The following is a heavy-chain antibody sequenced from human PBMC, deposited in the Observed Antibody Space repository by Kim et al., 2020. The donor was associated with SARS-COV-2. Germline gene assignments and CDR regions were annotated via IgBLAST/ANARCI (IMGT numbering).Heavy chain of an antibody. J-gene: IGHJ1*01. V-gene: IGHV3-30*18. CDR3: AKGERREWFLRLEYFQH. D-gene: IGHD3-3*01. CDR1: GFTFSSYG. CDR2: ISYDGSTK. Sequence: GGSLRLSCAASGFTFSSYGMHWVRQAPGKGLEWVAVISYDGSTKYYADSVKGRFTISRDNSKNTLYLKMNSLRAEDTAVYYCAKGERREWFLRLEYFQHWGQGTLVTVSS.